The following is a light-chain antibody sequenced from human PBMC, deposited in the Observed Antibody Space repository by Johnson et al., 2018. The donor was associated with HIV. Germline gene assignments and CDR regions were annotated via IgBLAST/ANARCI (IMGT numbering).Light chain of an antibody. CDR3: GTWDSSLSADSYV. CDR1: SSNIGNNY. CDR2: DNN. J-gene: IGLJ1*01. Sequence: QSVLTQPPSVSAAPGQKVTISCSGSSSNIGNNYVSWYQQPPGTAPKLLIYDNNKRPSGIPDRFSGSKSGTSATLAITGLQPGDEADYYCGTWDSSLSADSYVFGSGTKVTVL. V-gene: IGLV1-51*01.